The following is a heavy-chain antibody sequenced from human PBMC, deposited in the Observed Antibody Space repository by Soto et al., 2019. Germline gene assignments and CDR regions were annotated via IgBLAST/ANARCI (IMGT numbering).Heavy chain of an antibody. V-gene: IGHV4-30-4*01. CDR2: IYYSGST. CDR1: GGSISSGDYY. J-gene: IGHJ5*02. CDR3: ASQDSSIAARRFFWGDKGFDP. Sequence: SETLSLTCTVSGGSISSGDYYWSWIRQPPGKGLEWIGYIYYSGSTYYNPSLKSRVTISVDTSKNQFSLKLSSVTAADTAVYYCASQDSSIAARRFFWGDKGFDPWGQGTLVTVSS. D-gene: IGHD6-6*01.